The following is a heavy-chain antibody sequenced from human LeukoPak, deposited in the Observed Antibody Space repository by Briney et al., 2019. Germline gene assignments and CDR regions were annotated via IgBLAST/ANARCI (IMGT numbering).Heavy chain of an antibody. D-gene: IGHD3-10*01. CDR1: GVSISSSNSY. Sequence: SETLSLTCTVSGVSISSSNSYWGWIRQPPGKGLEWIGSIYYSRSTYYNPSLKSRVTISVDTSKNQFSLKLSSVTAADTAVYYCARQRGVLFDYWGQGTLATVSS. V-gene: IGHV4-39*01. CDR2: IYYSRST. J-gene: IGHJ4*02. CDR3: ARQRGVLFDY.